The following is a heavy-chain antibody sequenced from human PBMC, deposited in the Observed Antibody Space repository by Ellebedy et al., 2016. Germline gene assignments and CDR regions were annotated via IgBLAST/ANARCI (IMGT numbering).Heavy chain of an antibody. CDR3: AAGNDGGWFDP. CDR1: GGTFNNYA. V-gene: IGHV1-69*04. D-gene: IGHD1-1*01. J-gene: IGHJ5*02. Sequence: ASVKVSCKASGGTFNNYAISWVRQAPGQGLEWMGRIIPIVGITNYSQKFQARVTITADKSTSTAYMELSRLTSEDTAVYYCAAGNDGGWFDPWGQGTLVTVSS. CDR2: IIPIVGIT.